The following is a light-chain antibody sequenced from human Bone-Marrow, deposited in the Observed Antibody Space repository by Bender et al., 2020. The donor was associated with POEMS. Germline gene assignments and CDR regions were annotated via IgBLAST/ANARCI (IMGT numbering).Light chain of an antibody. J-gene: IGLJ2*01. Sequence: QSALTQPASVSGSPGQSITISCTGTSSNIGTYNLVSWYQHHPGKVPKLIIYEGTKRPSGVSNRFSGSKSGNTASLIISGLQAEDEADYYCSSYTSSITVVFGGGTKLTVL. CDR1: SSNIGTYNL. V-gene: IGLV2-14*02. CDR2: EGT. CDR3: SSYTSSITVV.